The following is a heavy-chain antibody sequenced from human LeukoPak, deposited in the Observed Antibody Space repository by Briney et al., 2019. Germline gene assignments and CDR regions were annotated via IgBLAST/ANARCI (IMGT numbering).Heavy chain of an antibody. J-gene: IGHJ6*02. D-gene: IGHD6-25*01. CDR3: ARDTPSYISDYYYGMDV. CDR2: INPNSGGT. CDR1: GYTFTGYY. V-gene: IGHV1-2*02. Sequence: GASVKVSCKASGYTFTGYYMHWVRQAPGQGLEWMGWINPNSGGTNYAQKFQGRVTMTRDTSISTAYMELSRLRSDDTAVYYCARDTPSYISDYYYGMDVWGQGTTVTVSS.